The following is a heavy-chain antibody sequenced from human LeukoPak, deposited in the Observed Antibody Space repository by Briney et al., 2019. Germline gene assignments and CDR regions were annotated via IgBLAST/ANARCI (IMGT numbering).Heavy chain of an antibody. CDR1: GLRFRNYG. CDR2: IYYDGSNQ. D-gene: IGHD1-26*01. Sequence: PGGSLRLSCVVSGLRFRNYGMHWVRQAPGKGLEWVAGIYYDGSNQHYAASVKGRFTVSRDNAKNTLYLQMDSLRAEDTAVYYCATDRNSGKYYDYWGQGTLVTVSS. V-gene: IGHV3-33*01. CDR3: ATDRNSGKYYDY. J-gene: IGHJ4*02.